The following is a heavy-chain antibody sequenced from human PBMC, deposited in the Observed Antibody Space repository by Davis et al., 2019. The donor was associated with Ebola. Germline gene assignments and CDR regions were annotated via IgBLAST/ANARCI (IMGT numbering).Heavy chain of an antibody. CDR1: GFTFISYA. CDR3: ATLPGYY. Sequence: GESLKISCAASGFTFISYAMHWVRQAPGKGLEWVAVISYDGSNKYYADSVKGRFTISRDNSKNTLYLQMNSLRAEDTAVYYCATLPGYYWGQGTLVTVSS. CDR2: ISYDGSNK. D-gene: IGHD1-26*01. V-gene: IGHV3-30*04. J-gene: IGHJ4*02.